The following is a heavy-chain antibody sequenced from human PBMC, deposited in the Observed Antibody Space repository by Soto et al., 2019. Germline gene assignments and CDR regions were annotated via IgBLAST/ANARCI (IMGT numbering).Heavy chain of an antibody. CDR1: GGSISSSSYY. CDR3: ARRPVRYAGPGLFDY. CDR2: IYYSGST. Sequence: SETLSLTCTVSGGSISSSSYYWGWIRQPPGKGLEWIGSIYYSGSTYYNPSLKSRVTISVDTSKNQFSLKLSSVTAADTAVYYCARRPVRYAGPGLFDYWGQGTLVTVSS. V-gene: IGHV4-39*01. D-gene: IGHD5-12*01. J-gene: IGHJ4*02.